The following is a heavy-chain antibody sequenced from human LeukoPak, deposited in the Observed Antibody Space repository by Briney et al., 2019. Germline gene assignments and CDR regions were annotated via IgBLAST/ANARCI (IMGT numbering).Heavy chain of an antibody. V-gene: IGHV3-53*01. CDR2: IFSNGDT. D-gene: IGHD5-24*01. CDR3: TRDQMNY. Sequence: PGGSLRLSCTASEFTVSRNYMLWVRQDPGKGLEWVSLIFSNGDTHYADSVKGRFTISRDTSKNTVSLQMNSLRVEDTAMYYCTRDQMNYWGQGTLVTLSS. J-gene: IGHJ4*02. CDR1: EFTVSRNY.